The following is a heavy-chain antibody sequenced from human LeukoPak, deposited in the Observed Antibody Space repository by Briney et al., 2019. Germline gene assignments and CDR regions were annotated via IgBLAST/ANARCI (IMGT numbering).Heavy chain of an antibody. D-gene: IGHD2-2*01. CDR2: IYYSGST. Sequence: SETLSLTCTVSGGSISSSSYYWSWIRQPPGKGLEWIGYIYYSGSTYYNPSLKSRVTISVDTSKNQFSLKLSSVTAADTAVYYCARAQFSQLPDDWGQGTLVTVSS. CDR1: GGSISSSSYY. CDR3: ARAQFSQLPDD. J-gene: IGHJ4*02. V-gene: IGHV4-30-4*08.